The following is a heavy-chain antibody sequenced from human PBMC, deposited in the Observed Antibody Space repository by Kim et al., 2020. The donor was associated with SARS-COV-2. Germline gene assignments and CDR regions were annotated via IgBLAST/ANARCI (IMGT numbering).Heavy chain of an antibody. J-gene: IGHJ5*01. Sequence: SETLSLTCAVYGGSLSDYSWSWIRQPPGKGLEWIGEVNPGGRTNSNPSLKSRVTIPLDTSKKQFSLKLRSVTAADTALYFCAKEVTGYSSSWFDYWGQGTLVTVSS. CDR2: VNPGGRT. CDR3: AKEVTGYSSSWFDY. CDR1: GGSLSDYS. D-gene: IGHD6-13*01. V-gene: IGHV4-34*01.